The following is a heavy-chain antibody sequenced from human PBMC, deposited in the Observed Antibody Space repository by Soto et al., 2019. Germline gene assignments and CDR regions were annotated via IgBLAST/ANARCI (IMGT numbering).Heavy chain of an antibody. CDR1: GFTFSPFW. V-gene: IGHV3-74*01. D-gene: IGHD3-22*01. J-gene: IGHJ3*01. CDR2: INGDASTI. Sequence: LRLSCAASGFTFSPFWRHGVRQAPGKGLVWVSHINGDASTIVYADSVKGRFTVSRDNAKNTLYLQLNSLRVEDTAVYFCVRDRGFPDSIDLWGQGTMVTVSS. CDR3: VRDRGFPDSIDL.